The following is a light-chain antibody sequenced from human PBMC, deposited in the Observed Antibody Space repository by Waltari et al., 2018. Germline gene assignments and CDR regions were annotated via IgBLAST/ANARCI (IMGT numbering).Light chain of an antibody. CDR2: DVT. V-gene: IGLV2-14*01. CDR3: SSYTTSSTLV. Sequence: QSALTQPASVSGSPGQSITISCSGTRSDVGSYNYVSWYQQHPGNAPKLMIYDVTKRPSGVSNRLSGSKSGNTAALTISGLQAGDEADYYCSSYTTSSTLVFGGGTKLTVL. CDR1: RSDVGSYNY. J-gene: IGLJ3*02.